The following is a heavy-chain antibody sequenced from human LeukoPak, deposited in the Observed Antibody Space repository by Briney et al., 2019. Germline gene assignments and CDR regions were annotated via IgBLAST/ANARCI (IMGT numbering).Heavy chain of an antibody. D-gene: IGHD3-22*01. J-gene: IGHJ4*02. Sequence: GRSLRLSCAASGFTFDDYAMHWVRQAPGKGLEWVSAISGSGGSTYYADSVKGRFTISRDNSKNTLYLQMNSLRAEDTAVYYCAKDRAMIVVVPDDYWGQGTLVTVSS. CDR3: AKDRAMIVVVPDDY. CDR1: GFTFDDYA. V-gene: IGHV3-23*01. CDR2: ISGSGGST.